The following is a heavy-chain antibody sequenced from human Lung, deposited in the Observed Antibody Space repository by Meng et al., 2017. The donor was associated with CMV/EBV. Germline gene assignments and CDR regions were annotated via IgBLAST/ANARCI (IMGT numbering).Heavy chain of an antibody. CDR3: AREGVVGTTIYFDY. CDR2: IIPIFGTA. Sequence: XVSCXASGGTFSNYGVNWVRQAPGQGLEWMGGIIPIFGTANYAQKFQGRVTITTDESTTTAYMELSSLRSDDTAVYYCAREGVVGTTIYFDYWGQGTLVTVSS. J-gene: IGHJ4*02. CDR1: GGTFSNYG. D-gene: IGHD1-1*01. V-gene: IGHV1-69*05.